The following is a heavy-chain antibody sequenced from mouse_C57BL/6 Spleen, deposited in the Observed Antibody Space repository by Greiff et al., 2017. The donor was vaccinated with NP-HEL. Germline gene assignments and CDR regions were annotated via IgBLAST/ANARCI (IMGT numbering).Heavy chain of an antibody. CDR3: AREVTGTYAMDY. CDR1: GYTFTDYN. CDR2: INPNNGGT. Sequence: VQLKESGPELVKPGASVKMSCKASGYTFTDYNMHWVKQSHGKSLEWIGYINPNNGGTSYNQKFKGKATLTVNKSSSTAYMELRSLTSEDSAVYYCAREVTGTYAMDYWGQGTSVTVSS. V-gene: IGHV1-22*01. J-gene: IGHJ4*01. D-gene: IGHD4-1*01.